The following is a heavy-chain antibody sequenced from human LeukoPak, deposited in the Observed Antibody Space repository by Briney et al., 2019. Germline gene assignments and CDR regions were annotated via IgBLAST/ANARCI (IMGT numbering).Heavy chain of an antibody. J-gene: IGHJ4*02. D-gene: IGHD2-2*01. CDR3: ARACSSTSCHETGFDY. V-gene: IGHV1-8*01. CDR2: MNPNSGNT. CDR1: GYTFTSYD. Sequence: ASVEVSRKASGYTFTSYDINWVRQATGQGLEGMGWMNPNSGNTGYAQKFQGRVTMTRNTSISTAYMELSSLRSEDTAVYYCARACSSTSCHETGFDYWGQGTLVTVSS.